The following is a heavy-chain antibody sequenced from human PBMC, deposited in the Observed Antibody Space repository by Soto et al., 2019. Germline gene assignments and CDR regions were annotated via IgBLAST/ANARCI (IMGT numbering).Heavy chain of an antibody. V-gene: IGHV4-59*08. J-gene: IGHJ5*02. CDR2: IYYSGST. Sequence: ETLSLTCTVSGGSISSYYWSWIRQPPGKGLEWIGYIYYSGSTNYNPSLKSRVTISVDTSKNQFSLKLSSVTAADTAEYYYAGHLSGGYNWNEGAGPNNWFDPWGQGTLVTVSS. CDR3: AGHLSGGYNWNEGAGPNNWFDP. CDR1: GGSISSYY. D-gene: IGHD1-1*01.